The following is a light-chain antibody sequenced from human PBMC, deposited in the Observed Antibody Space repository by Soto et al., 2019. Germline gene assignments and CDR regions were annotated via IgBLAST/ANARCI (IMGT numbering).Light chain of an antibody. V-gene: IGKV1-39*01. Sequence: DIQMTQSPSSLSASVGDRVTITCRASQSISSYLNWYQQKPGKAPKLLIYAASSLQSGVPSRFSGSGSGTDFTLTISSLQPEDFATYYCQQLNSYLTFGQGTRLEI. J-gene: IGKJ5*01. CDR1: QSISSY. CDR3: QQLNSYLT. CDR2: AAS.